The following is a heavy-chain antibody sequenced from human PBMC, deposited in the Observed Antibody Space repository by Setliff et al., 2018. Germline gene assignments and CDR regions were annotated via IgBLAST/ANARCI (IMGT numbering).Heavy chain of an antibody. D-gene: IGHD3-22*01. CDR2: ISHSGST. CDR1: GYSISSGNY. V-gene: IGHV4-38-2*01. J-gene: IGHJ3*02. Sequence: PSETLSLTCAVSGYSISSGNYWGWIRQPPGKGLEWIGSISHSGSTYYNPSLKSRVTISVDTSKNQFSLKLSSVTAADTAVYYCARGKIRITMIVVPTGGAFDIWGQGTMVTVSS. CDR3: ARGKIRITMIVVPTGGAFDI.